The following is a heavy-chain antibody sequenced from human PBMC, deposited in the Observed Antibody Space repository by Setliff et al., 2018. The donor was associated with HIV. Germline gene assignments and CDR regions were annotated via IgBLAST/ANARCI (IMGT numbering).Heavy chain of an antibody. J-gene: IGHJ4*02. Sequence: GGSLRLSCAGSGFTVNGGAMNWVRQAPGKGLEWVSTVGCWGTCTYFADSVKGRFTISADTSKNTLYLQMTRLSAEDTAVYYCARDSGTTVGATGPGYWGQGTLVTVSS. V-gene: IGHV3-23*01. CDR3: ARDSGTTVGATGPGY. CDR2: VGCWGTCT. D-gene: IGHD1-26*01. CDR1: GFTVNGGA.